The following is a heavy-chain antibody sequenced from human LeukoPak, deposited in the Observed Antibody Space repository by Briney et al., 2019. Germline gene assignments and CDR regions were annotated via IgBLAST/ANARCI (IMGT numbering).Heavy chain of an antibody. CDR2: INHSGST. V-gene: IGHV4-34*01. CDR3: ARASTIYSSSWYGFLDV. J-gene: IGHJ6*03. CDR1: GGSFSGYY. D-gene: IGHD6-13*01. Sequence: SETLSLTCAVYGGSFSGYYWSWIRQPPGKGLEWIGEINHSGSTNYHPSLKSRVTMSIQTSKNQFSLKLSSVPAADTAVYYCARASTIYSSSWYGFLDVWGKGTTVTVSS.